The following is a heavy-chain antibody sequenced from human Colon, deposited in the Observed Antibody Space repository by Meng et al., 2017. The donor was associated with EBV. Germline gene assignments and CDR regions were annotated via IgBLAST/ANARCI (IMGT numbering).Heavy chain of an antibody. CDR2: IYYSGST. J-gene: IGHJ4*02. D-gene: IGHD6-19*01. CDR3: ARVSSGCDYFDY. V-gene: IGHV4-31*03. Sequence: QVQLPESGPGLVQPSHTVSLTCSVSGGSISSGNPYWSWIRQHPGKGLEYIRYIYYSGSTFYNPSLKRRVIISIDTAKNQYSLNLRSGTAADTAVYYCARVSSGCDYFDYWGQGTLVTVSS. CDR1: GGSISSGNPY.